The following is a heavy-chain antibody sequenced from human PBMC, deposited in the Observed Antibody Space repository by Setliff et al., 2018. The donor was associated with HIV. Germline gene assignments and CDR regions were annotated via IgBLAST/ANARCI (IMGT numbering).Heavy chain of an antibody. CDR2: IIPISGTA. J-gene: IGHJ6*03. D-gene: IGHD3-3*01. CDR3: VRGVQSPPHYSYYYMDV. V-gene: IGHV1-69*05. CDR1: GGTFSNYG. Sequence: SVKVSCKASGGTFSNYGMSWVRQAPGQGLEWMGGIIPISGTANYAQKFQGRVTITTDESTSTAYMELTSLRFDDTAMYYCVRGVQSPPHYSYYYMDVWGEGTMVTVSS.